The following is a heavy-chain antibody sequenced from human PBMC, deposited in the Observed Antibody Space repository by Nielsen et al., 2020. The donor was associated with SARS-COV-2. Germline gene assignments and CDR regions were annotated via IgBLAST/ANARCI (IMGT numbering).Heavy chain of an antibody. Sequence: GGSLRLSCAASGFTFSSYGIHWVRQAPGKGLEWVAVISSDGTNKYYADSVKGRFTISRDNSKNTLYLQMNSLGPEDTALYYCAKRGDTGSQTYFDSWGRGTLVTVSS. CDR1: GFTFSSYG. V-gene: IGHV3-30*18. J-gene: IGHJ4*02. CDR3: AKRGDTGSQTYFDS. CDR2: ISSDGTNK. D-gene: IGHD1-26*01.